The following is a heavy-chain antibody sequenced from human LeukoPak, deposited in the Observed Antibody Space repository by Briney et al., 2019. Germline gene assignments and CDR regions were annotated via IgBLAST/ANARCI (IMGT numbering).Heavy chain of an antibody. CDR2: MNPNSGNT. J-gene: IGHJ4*02. V-gene: IGHV1-8*01. CDR3: ARGQRRQLVVY. D-gene: IGHD6-13*01. Sequence: ASVKVSCKASGYTFTSYDINWVRQSTGQGLGWMGWMNPNSGNTGYAQKFQGRVTMTRNTSISTAYMELSSLRSEDTAVYYCARGQRRQLVVYWGQGTLVTVSS. CDR1: GYTFTSYD.